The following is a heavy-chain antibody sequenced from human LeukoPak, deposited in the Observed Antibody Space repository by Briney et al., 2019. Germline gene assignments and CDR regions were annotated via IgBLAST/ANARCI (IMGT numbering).Heavy chain of an antibody. D-gene: IGHD2-2*01. CDR2: IYTSGST. Sequence: SETLSLTCTVSGGSISSGSYYWNWIRQPAGKGLEWIGRIYTSGSTNYNPSLKSRVTISVDSSKNQFSLKLSSVTAADTAVYYCASCSSTSCLNWGQGTLVTVSS. J-gene: IGHJ4*02. V-gene: IGHV4-61*02. CDR3: ASCSSTSCLN. CDR1: GGSISSGSYY.